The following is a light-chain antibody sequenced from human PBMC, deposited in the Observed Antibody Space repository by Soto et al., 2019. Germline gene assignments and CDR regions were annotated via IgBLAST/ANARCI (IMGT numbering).Light chain of an antibody. Sequence: EIVLTQSPGTLSLSPGEGATLSCRASQSVISSYIAWYQQKPGQAPRLLIYGASSRATGIPDRFSGSGSGTDFTLTISRLEPEDFAVYYCQQYGSSPPMYTFGQGTRLEIK. CDR3: QQYGSSPPMYT. V-gene: IGKV3-20*01. CDR2: GAS. J-gene: IGKJ2*01. CDR1: QSVISSY.